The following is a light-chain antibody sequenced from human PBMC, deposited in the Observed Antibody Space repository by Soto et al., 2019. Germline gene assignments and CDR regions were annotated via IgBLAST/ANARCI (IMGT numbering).Light chain of an antibody. CDR3: SSYTSSSPCV. V-gene: IGLV2-14*01. Sequence: QSALTQPASVSGSPGQSSTISCTGTTSDVGGYNYVSWYQQHPGKAPKLMIYEVSTRPSGVSNRFSGSKSGNTASLTISGLQAEDEADYYCSSYTSSSPCVFGTGTKLTVL. J-gene: IGLJ1*01. CDR1: TSDVGGYNY. CDR2: EVS.